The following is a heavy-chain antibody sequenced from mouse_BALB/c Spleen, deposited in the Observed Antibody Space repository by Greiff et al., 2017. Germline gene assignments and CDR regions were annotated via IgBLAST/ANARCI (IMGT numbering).Heavy chain of an antibody. V-gene: IGHV5-17*02. CDR1: GFTFSSFG. Sequence: EVMLVESGGGLVQPGGSRKLSCAASGFTFSSFGMHWVRQAPEKGLEWVAYISSGSSTIYYADTVKGRFTISRDNPKNTLFLQMTSLRSEDTAMYYCARRSPDSSGYVGYAMDYWGQGTSVTVSS. D-gene: IGHD3-2*01. J-gene: IGHJ4*01. CDR3: ARRSPDSSGYVGYAMDY. CDR2: ISSGSSTI.